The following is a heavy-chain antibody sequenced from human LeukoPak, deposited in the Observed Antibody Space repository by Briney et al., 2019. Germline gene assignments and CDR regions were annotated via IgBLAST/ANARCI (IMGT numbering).Heavy chain of an antibody. D-gene: IGHD6-13*01. V-gene: IGHV3-30*01. CDR3: ALTRLAAAPDY. Sequence: GGSLRLSCAASGLTISSYAMHWVRQAPGKGLEWVAVISYDGSNKYYADSVKGRFTISRDNSKNTLYLQMNSLRAEDTAVYYCALTRLAAAPDYWGQGTLVTVSS. J-gene: IGHJ4*02. CDR2: ISYDGSNK. CDR1: GLTISSYA.